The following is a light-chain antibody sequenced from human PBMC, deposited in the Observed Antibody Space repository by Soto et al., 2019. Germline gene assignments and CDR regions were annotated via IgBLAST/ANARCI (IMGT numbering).Light chain of an antibody. Sequence: QSALTQPASVSGSPGQSITISCTGTSSDVGDYNFVSWYQQHPDKAPKLMIYDVSNRPSGISNRFSGSKSGNTASLTISGLQAEDEAAYYCSSYTSTTVLFGGGTKLTVL. V-gene: IGLV2-14*03. CDR1: SSDVGDYNF. CDR2: DVS. J-gene: IGLJ2*01. CDR3: SSYTSTTVL.